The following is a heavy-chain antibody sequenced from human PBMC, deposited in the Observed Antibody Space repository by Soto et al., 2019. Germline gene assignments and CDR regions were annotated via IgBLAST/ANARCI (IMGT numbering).Heavy chain of an antibody. Sequence: PGGSLRLSCAASGFTFSDYYMSWIRQAPGKGLEWVSDISNGGSTVYYADSVKGRFTISRDNTKNSLYLQMNSLRVEDTAVYYCARDCSSLRFYDYYYGMDVWGQGTTVTVSS. CDR1: GFTFSDYY. CDR2: ISNGGSTV. CDR3: ARDCSSLRFYDYYYGMDV. D-gene: IGHD3-16*01. V-gene: IGHV3-11*04. J-gene: IGHJ6*02.